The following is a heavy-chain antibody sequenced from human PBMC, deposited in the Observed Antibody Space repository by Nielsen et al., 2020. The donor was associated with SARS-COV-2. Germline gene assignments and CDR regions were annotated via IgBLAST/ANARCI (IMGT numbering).Heavy chain of an antibody. CDR3: ARRQWFGELRD. CDR1: GYTFTSYD. D-gene: IGHD3-10*01. CDR2: MNPHTGDT. J-gene: IGHJ4*02. V-gene: IGHV1-8*01. Sequence: ASVKVSCKTSGYTFTSYDINWVRQAAGQGLEWLGWMNPHTGDTGYAQKFQGRVTMTSNTSISTAYMELGSLTSEDTAVYYCARRQWFGELRDWGQGTLVTVPS.